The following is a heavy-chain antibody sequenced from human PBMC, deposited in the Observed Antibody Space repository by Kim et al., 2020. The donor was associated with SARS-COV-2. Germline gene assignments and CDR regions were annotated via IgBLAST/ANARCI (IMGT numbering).Heavy chain of an antibody. J-gene: IGHJ3*02. Sequence: GGSLRLSCAASGFTFSSYAMHWVRQAPGKGLEWVAVISYDGSNKYYADSVKGRFTISRDNSKNTLYLQMNSLRAEDTAVYYCARLMITFGGGARPKHADAFDIWGQGTMVTVSS. CDR2: ISYDGSNK. CDR3: ARLMITFGGGARPKHADAFDI. D-gene: IGHD3-16*01. V-gene: IGHV3-30*04. CDR1: GFTFSSYA.